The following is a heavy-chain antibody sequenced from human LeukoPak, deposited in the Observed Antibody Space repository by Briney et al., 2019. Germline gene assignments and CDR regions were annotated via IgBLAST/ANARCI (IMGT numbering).Heavy chain of an antibody. D-gene: IGHD6-19*01. CDR3: ARDTSSGCDY. J-gene: IGHJ4*02. CDR2: IWYDGSNK. CDR1: GFTFSSYG. Sequence: PGGSLRLSCAASGFTFSSYGMHWVRQAPGRGLEWVPVIWYDGSNKYYADSVKGRFTISRDNSKNTLYLQMSSLRAEDTAVYYCARDTSSGCDYWGQGTLVTVSS. V-gene: IGHV3-33*01.